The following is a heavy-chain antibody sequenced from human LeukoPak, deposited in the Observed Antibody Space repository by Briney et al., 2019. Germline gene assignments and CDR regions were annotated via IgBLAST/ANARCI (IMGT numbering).Heavy chain of an antibody. V-gene: IGHV3-23*01. CDR1: GFTFSDYA. CDR3: AKLGCTGTFCYANY. CDR2: ISGGGDST. D-gene: IGHD2-2*01. J-gene: IGHJ4*02. Sequence: AGSLRLSCGASGFTFSDYAMTWVRQTPGNGLEWVSVISGGGDSTDYADSMKGRFTISRDNSKNTLYLQMNSLRAEDTALYYCAKLGCTGTFCYANYWGQGTLVTVSS.